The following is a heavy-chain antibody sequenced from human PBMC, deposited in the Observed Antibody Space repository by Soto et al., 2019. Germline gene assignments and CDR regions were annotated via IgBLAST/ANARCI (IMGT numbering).Heavy chain of an antibody. J-gene: IGHJ4*02. Sequence: PSETLSLTCTVSGGSISSYYWSWIRQPPGKGLEWIGYIYYSGSTNYNPSLKSRVTTSVDTSKNQFSLKLSSVTAADTAVYYCARVHDYGDPWYYFDYWGQGTLVTVSS. D-gene: IGHD4-17*01. CDR1: GGSISSYY. V-gene: IGHV4-59*01. CDR3: ARVHDYGDPWYYFDY. CDR2: IYYSGST.